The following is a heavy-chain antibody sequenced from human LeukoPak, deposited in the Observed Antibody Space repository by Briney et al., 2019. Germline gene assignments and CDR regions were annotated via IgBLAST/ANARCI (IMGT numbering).Heavy chain of an antibody. Sequence: SETLSLTCTVSGGSISSSSYYWGWIRQPPGKGLEWIGSIYYSGSTYYNPSLKSRVTISVDTSKNQFSLKLSSVTAADTAVYYCARDPYYYDSSGYYHYFDYWGQGTLVTVSS. CDR1: GGSISSSSYY. CDR2: IYYSGST. D-gene: IGHD3-22*01. CDR3: ARDPYYYDSSGYYHYFDY. J-gene: IGHJ4*02. V-gene: IGHV4-39*07.